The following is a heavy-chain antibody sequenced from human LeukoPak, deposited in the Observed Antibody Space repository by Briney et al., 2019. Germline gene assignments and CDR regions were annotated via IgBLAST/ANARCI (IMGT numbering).Heavy chain of an antibody. Sequence: SVKVSCKASGGTFSSYAISWVRQAPGQGLEWMGGIIPIFGTANYAQKFQGRVTITADKSTSTAYMELSSLRSGDTAVYYCATTQEMATIVLGYWGQGTLVTVSS. V-gene: IGHV1-69*06. J-gene: IGHJ4*02. D-gene: IGHD5-24*01. CDR1: GGTFSSYA. CDR2: IIPIFGTA. CDR3: ATTQEMATIVLGY.